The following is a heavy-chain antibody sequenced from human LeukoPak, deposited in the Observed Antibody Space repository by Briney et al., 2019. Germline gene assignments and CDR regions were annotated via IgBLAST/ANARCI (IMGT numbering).Heavy chain of an antibody. J-gene: IGHJ4*02. CDR2: ISTDGTMA. CDR3: ARETIDCGGDCYDY. D-gene: IGHD2-21*01. V-gene: IGHV3-48*03. Sequence: GGSLRLSCAASGFTFNNYEMNWVRQAPGKGLEWISYISTDGTMAYYAGSVKGGFTISRDNAKNSLYLQMNSLRADDTAVNYCARETIDCGGDCYDYWGQGTLATVSS. CDR1: GFTFNNYE.